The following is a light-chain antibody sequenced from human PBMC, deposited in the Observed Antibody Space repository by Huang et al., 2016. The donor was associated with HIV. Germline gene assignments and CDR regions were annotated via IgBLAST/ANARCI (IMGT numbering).Light chain of an antibody. Sequence: EIVLTQSPAPLSLSPGESATLSCRASQSVSSYLAWYQPKPGQAPRPLIDDASNRATGISARFSGSGSGTDFTLTISSLEPEDFAVYYCQQRSNWPPLTFGGGTKVEVK. CDR3: QQRSNWPPLT. V-gene: IGKV3-11*01. CDR2: DAS. CDR1: QSVSSY. J-gene: IGKJ4*01.